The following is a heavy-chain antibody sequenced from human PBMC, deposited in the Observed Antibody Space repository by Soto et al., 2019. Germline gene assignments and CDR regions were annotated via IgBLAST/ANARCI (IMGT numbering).Heavy chain of an antibody. CDR3: AKDGSYSDLAY. CDR2: IFAGGTT. J-gene: IGHJ4*02. V-gene: IGHV3-23*01. Sequence: AGSLSLFCEASVFTFSSYGMTWFRQAPGKVLEWVSTIFAGGTTLYADSVKGRLTISRDNSQNTLYLQMTRLKADDTAVYYCAKDGSYSDLAYGGKGTQVTVSS. D-gene: IGHD3-10*01. CDR1: VFTFSSYG.